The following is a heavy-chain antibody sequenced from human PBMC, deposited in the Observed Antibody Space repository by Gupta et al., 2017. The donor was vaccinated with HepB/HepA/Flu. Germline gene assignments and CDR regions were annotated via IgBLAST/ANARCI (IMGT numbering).Heavy chain of an antibody. Sequence: EVQLVESGGVLVQPGGSLRLYCAAPGFTFISYRMNWVRQAPGKGLEWVSHITSSTSTIYYADSVKGRFTISRDNAKNSLYLQMNSLRDEDTAVYYCATGSSEKQRGYYFDYWGQGTLVTVSS. CDR1: GFTFISYR. J-gene: IGHJ4*02. V-gene: IGHV3-48*02. CDR3: ATGSSEKQRGYYFDY. D-gene: IGHD6-25*01. CDR2: ITSSTSTI.